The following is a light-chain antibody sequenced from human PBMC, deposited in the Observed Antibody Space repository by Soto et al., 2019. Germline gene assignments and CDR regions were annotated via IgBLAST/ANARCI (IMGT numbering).Light chain of an antibody. V-gene: IGKV1-39*01. Sequence: DIPMTQSPSSLSASVGDRVTITCRASQSLGRRLTRYQQKPGEAPKLLIYETSNLQNGVPSRFSGSGSETDFTLTINSLQPEDFATYYCQQSFGPPYTFGQGTKLE. CDR3: QQSFGPPYT. CDR1: QSLGRR. CDR2: ETS. J-gene: IGKJ2*01.